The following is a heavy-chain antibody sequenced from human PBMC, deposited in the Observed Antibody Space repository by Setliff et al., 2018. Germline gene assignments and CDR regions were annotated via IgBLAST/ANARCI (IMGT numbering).Heavy chain of an antibody. CDR1: RYTFSSYY. Sequence: ASVKVSCKSSRYTFSSYYIHWVRQAPGQGLEWVGWINPNSGGTVYAQKLQGRVTLTRDTSISTAYMELSGLSSDDTAMYYCVIPFCAGATCPPSWGQGTLVTVSS. D-gene: IGHD2-21*01. J-gene: IGHJ4*02. V-gene: IGHV1-2*02. CDR2: INPNSGGT. CDR3: VIPFCAGATCPPS.